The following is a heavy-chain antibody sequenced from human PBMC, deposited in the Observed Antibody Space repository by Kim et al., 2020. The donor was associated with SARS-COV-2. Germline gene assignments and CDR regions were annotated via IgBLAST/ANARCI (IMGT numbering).Heavy chain of an antibody. V-gene: IGHV3-43*01. Sequence: GGSLRLSCAASGFTFDDYTMHWVRQAPGKGLEWVSLISWDGGSTYYADSVKGRFTISRDNSKNSLYLQMNSLRTEDTALYYCAKDIASSSWYHYYGMDVWGQGTTVTVSS. CDR2: ISWDGGST. J-gene: IGHJ6*02. CDR1: GFTFDDYT. D-gene: IGHD6-13*01. CDR3: AKDIASSSWYHYYGMDV.